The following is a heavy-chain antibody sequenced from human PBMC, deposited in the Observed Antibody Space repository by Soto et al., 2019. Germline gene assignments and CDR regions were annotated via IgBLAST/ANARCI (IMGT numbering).Heavy chain of an antibody. V-gene: IGHV1-18*01. CDR2: ISAYNGNT. D-gene: IGHD3-10*01. CDR3: ARSITMVRGVIIRSWVLSY. J-gene: IGHJ4*02. Sequence: QVQLVQSGAEVKKPGASVKVSCKASGYTFTSYGISWVRQAPGQGLEWMGWISAYNGNTNYAQKLQGRVTMTTDTXXSXAXXELRSLRSDDTAVYYCARSITMVRGVIIRSWVLSYWGQGTLVTVSS. CDR1: GYTFTSYG.